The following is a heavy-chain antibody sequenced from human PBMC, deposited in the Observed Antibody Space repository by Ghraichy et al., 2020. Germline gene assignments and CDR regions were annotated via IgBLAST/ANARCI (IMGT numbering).Heavy chain of an antibody. D-gene: IGHD2-15*01. CDR1: GCSISSSSYY. CDR2: IYYSGST. Sequence: SETLSLTCTVSGCSISSSSYYWGWIRQPPGKGLEWIGSIYYSGSTYYNPSLKSRVTISVDTSKNQFSLKLSSVTAADTAVYYCISPICSGGSCYPYYYYYIDVWGKGTTVTVSS. CDR3: ISPICSGGSCYPYYYYYIDV. V-gene: IGHV4-39*01. J-gene: IGHJ6*03.